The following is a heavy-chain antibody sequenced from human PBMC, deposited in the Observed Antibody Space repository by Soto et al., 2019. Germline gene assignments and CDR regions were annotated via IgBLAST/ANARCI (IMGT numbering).Heavy chain of an antibody. J-gene: IGHJ4*02. V-gene: IGHV2-5*02. D-gene: IGHD3-22*01. CDR2: IYWDDDK. CDR1: GFSLSTSGVG. Sequence: QITLKESGPTLVKPTQTLTLTCTFSGFSLSTSGVGVGWIRQPPGKALEWLALIYWDDDKRYSPSLKSRLTITKDTSKIQVVLTTTNRDPVDTATYYCAHIYDSSGYCGYWGQGTLGTVAS. CDR3: AHIYDSSGYCGY.